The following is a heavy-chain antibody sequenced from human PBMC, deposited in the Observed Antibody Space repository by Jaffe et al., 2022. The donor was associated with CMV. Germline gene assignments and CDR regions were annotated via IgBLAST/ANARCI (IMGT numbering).Heavy chain of an antibody. CDR3: ARLGRSYSSSSREYYYYYMDV. Sequence: EVQLVQSGAEVKKPGESLKISCKGSGYSFTSYWIGWVRQMPGKGLEWMGIIYPGDSDTRYSPSFQGQVTISADKSISTAYLQWSSLKASDTAMYYCARLGRSYSSSSREYYYYYMDVWGKGTTVTVSS. CDR2: IYPGDSDT. CDR1: GYSFTSYW. V-gene: IGHV5-51*01. D-gene: IGHD6-6*01. J-gene: IGHJ6*03.